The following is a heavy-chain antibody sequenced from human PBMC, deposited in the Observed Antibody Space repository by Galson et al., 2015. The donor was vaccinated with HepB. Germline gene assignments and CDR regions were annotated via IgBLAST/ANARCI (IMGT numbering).Heavy chain of an antibody. CDR1: GGSFITEF. CDR3: GRQTLDYVDS. V-gene: IGHV4-59*08. CDR2: FFYSGTT. Sequence: ETLSLTCNISGGSFITEFYTWIRQPPGKGLEWIGYFFYSGTTAYNPALRGRFTISADTSQSQVSLKVSSVTAADTAVYFCGRQTLDYVDSWGQGILVTVSS. J-gene: IGHJ4*02.